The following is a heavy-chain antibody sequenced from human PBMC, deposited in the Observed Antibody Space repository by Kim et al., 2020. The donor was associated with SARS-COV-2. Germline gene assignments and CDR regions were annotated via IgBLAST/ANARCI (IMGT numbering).Heavy chain of an antibody. D-gene: IGHD5-18*01. CDR3: ARVDGGGYSYAQSLTRFDY. V-gene: IGHV4-34*01. CDR2: INHSGST. Sequence: SETLSLTCAVYGGSFSGYYWSWIRQPPGKGLEWIGEINHSGSTNYNPSLKSRVTISVDTSKNQFSLKLSSVTAADTAVYYCARVDGGGYSYAQSLTRFDYWGQGTLVTVSS. CDR1: GGSFSGYY. J-gene: IGHJ4*02.